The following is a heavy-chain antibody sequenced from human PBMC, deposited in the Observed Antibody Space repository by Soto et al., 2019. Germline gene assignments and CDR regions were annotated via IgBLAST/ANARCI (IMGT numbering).Heavy chain of an antibody. CDR3: ATPPPGDPDAFDI. CDR1: GFTFSSYE. V-gene: IGHV3-48*03. CDR2: ISSSGSTI. Sequence: GGSLRLSCAASGFTFSSYEMNWVRQAPGKGLEWVSYISSSGSTIYYADSVKGRFTISRDNAKNSLYLQMNSLRAEDTAVYYCATPPPGDPDAFDIWGQGTMVTVSS. D-gene: IGHD7-27*01. J-gene: IGHJ3*02.